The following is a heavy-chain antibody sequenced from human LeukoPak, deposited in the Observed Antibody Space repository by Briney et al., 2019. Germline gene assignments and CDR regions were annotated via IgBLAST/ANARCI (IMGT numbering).Heavy chain of an antibody. CDR2: IYSAGTT. Sequence: GGSLRLSCAASGFTVSSNYMTWVRQAPGKGLEWVSVIYSAGTTYYADSVKGRFTISRDNSKNTLYLQMNSPRPEDTALYYCAKSGIFQGYYFYYMDVWGKGTTVTISS. D-gene: IGHD2-15*01. V-gene: IGHV3-53*05. CDR3: AKSGIFQGYYFYYMDV. J-gene: IGHJ6*03. CDR1: GFTVSSNY.